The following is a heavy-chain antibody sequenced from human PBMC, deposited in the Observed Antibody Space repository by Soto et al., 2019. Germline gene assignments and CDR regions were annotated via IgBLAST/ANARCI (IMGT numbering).Heavy chain of an antibody. J-gene: IGHJ4*02. CDR1: GGSISSGGYY. D-gene: IGHD3-22*01. Sequence: PSGTLSLTCTVSGGSISSGGYYWTWIRQHPGKGLEWIGYIYYSGSTYYNPSLKSRVTISVDTSKNQFSLKLSSVTAADTAVYYCARANMSYDSSGYYRYYFDYWGQGTLDPVSS. V-gene: IGHV4-31*03. CDR3: ARANMSYDSSGYYRYYFDY. CDR2: IYYSGST.